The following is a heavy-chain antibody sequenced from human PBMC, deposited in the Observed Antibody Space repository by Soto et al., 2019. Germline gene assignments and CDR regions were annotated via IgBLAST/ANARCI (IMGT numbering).Heavy chain of an antibody. CDR1: GFTFSSYG. V-gene: IGHV3-33*01. Sequence: GGSLRLSCAASGFTFSSYGMHWVRQAPGKGLEWVAVIWYDGSNKYYADSVKGRFTISRDNSKNTLYLQMNSLRAEDTAVYYCAREVGEGYYYGMDVWGQGTTVTVSS. J-gene: IGHJ6*02. CDR2: IWYDGSNK. D-gene: IGHD4-17*01. CDR3: AREVGEGYYYGMDV.